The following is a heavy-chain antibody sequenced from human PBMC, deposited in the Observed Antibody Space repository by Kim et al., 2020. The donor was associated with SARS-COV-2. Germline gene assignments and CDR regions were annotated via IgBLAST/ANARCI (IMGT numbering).Heavy chain of an antibody. J-gene: IGHJ4*02. V-gene: IGHV3-48*02. D-gene: IGHD4-17*01. CDR3: ARDRNDYGAALFDY. CDR1: GFTFSSYS. Sequence: PGGSLRFSCAASGFTFSSYSMNWVRQAPGKGLEWVSYISSSSTIYYADSVKGRFTISRDNAKNSLYLQMNSLRDEDTAVYYCARDRNDYGAALFDYWGQG. CDR2: ISSSSTI.